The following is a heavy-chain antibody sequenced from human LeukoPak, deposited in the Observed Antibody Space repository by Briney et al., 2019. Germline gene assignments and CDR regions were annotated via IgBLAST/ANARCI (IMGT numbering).Heavy chain of an antibody. CDR2: ISSSGSTI. V-gene: IGHV3-11*01. CDR3: ASPERVPMVTDFFDY. Sequence: PGGSLRLSCAASGFTFSDYYMSWIRQAPGKGLEWVSYISSSGSTIYYADSVKGRFTISRDNAKNSLYLQMNSLRAEDTAVYYCASPERVPMVTDFFDYWGQGTLVTVSS. CDR1: GFTFSDYY. J-gene: IGHJ4*02. D-gene: IGHD5-18*01.